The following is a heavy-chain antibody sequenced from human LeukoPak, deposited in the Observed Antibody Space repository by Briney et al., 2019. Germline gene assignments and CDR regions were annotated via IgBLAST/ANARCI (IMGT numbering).Heavy chain of an antibody. Sequence: PSETLSLTCTVSGGSIGYYYWSWIRQSPGKGLEWLGYVYDSGTTNYNPSLKSRLTISVVTFKTQFSLKLYSVTAADTAVYYCARAGYVSGSVCAFDIWGQGTVVTVSS. D-gene: IGHD6-19*01. CDR2: VYDSGTT. CDR3: ARAGYVSGSVCAFDI. V-gene: IGHV4-59*01. J-gene: IGHJ3*02. CDR1: GGSIGYYY.